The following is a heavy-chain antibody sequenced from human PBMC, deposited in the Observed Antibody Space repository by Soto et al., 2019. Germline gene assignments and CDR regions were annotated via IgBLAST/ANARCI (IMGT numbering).Heavy chain of an antibody. D-gene: IGHD3-16*01. CDR3: AREGEYRDYYGMDV. CDR2: ISYDGSNK. Sequence: GGSLRLSCAASGFTFISYAMHWVRQAPGKGLEWVAVISYDGSNKYYADSVKGRFTISRDNSKNTLYLQMNSLRAEDTAVYYCAREGEYRDYYGMDVWGQGTTVTVSS. V-gene: IGHV3-30-3*01. J-gene: IGHJ6*02. CDR1: GFTFISYA.